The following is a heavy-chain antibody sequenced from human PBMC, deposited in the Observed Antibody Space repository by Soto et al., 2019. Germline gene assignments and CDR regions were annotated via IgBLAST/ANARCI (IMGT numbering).Heavy chain of an antibody. CDR2: IYYSGST. Sequence: SETLSLTCTVSGGSISSSSYYWGWIRQPPGKGLEWIGSIYYSGSTYYNPSLKSRLTISVDTSKNQFSLRLSSVTAADTAVYYCARREVGPTNRGRFDYWGQGTLVTVSS. V-gene: IGHV4-39*01. CDR3: ARREVGPTNRGRFDY. CDR1: GGSISSSSYY. J-gene: IGHJ4*02. D-gene: IGHD1-26*01.